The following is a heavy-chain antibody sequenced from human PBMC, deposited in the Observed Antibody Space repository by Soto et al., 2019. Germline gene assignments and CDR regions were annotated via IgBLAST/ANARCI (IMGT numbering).Heavy chain of an antibody. V-gene: IGHV1-69*12. CDR1: GGTFSSYA. CDR3: ARDGGVYDYSPFDY. CDR2: IIPIFGTA. D-gene: IGHD4-4*01. J-gene: IGHJ4*02. Sequence: QVQLVQSGAEVKKPGSSVKVSCKASGGTFSSYAISWVRQAPGQGLEWMGGIIPIFGTADYAQKFQGRGTITADESTSTAYMERSSLRSEDTAVYYCARDGGVYDYSPFDYWGQGTLVTVSS.